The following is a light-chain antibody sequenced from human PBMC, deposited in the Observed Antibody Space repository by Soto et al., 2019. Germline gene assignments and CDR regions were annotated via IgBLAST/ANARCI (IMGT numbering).Light chain of an antibody. CDR2: EVT. CDR1: RSDVGGYSY. J-gene: IGLJ2*01. CDR3: SSYTSGSTVI. V-gene: IGLV2-14*01. Sequence: QSALTQPASVSGSPGQSITISCTGTRSDVGGYSYVSWYQHHPGKAPKLLIYEVTNRPAEVSNRFSGSKSGITASLTISGLQSEDEADYYCSSYTSGSTVIFGGGTKATVL.